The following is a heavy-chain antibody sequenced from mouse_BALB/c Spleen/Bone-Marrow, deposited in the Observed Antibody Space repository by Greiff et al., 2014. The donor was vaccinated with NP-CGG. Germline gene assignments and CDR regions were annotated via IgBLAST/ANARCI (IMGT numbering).Heavy chain of an antibody. V-gene: IGHV5-9*02. CDR1: GFAFSSYD. CDR3: ARPLTGAYFDY. Sequence: GESGGGLVKPGGSLKLSCAASGFAFSSYDMSWVRQTPEKRLEWVATISSGGSYTYYPDSVKGRFTISRDNARNTLYLQMSSLRSEDTALYYCARPLTGAYFDYWGQGTTLTVSS. D-gene: IGHD4-1*01. J-gene: IGHJ2*01. CDR2: ISSGGSYT.